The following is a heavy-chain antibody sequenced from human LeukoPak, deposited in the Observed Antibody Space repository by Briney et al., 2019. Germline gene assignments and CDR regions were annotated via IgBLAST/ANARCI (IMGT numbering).Heavy chain of an antibody. V-gene: IGHV3-7*05. CDR1: GFTFSSYW. J-gene: IGHJ4*02. D-gene: IGHD2-2*01. Sequence: GGSLRLSCAASGFTFSSYWMSWVRQAPGKGLEWVANIKQDGSEKYYVDSVKGRFIISRDNAKNSLYLQMNSLRAEDTAVYYCARDQRYCSSSSCPWEPFDYWGQGTLVTVSS. CDR3: ARDQRYCSSSSCPWEPFDY. CDR2: IKQDGSEK.